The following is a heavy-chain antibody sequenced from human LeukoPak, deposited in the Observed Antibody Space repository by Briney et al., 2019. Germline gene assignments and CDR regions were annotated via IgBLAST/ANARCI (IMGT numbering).Heavy chain of an antibody. V-gene: IGHV3-74*01. D-gene: IGHD2-8*01. J-gene: IGHJ4*02. CDR3: ARDDCTNGVCYSFDY. CDR1: GFTFGNSW. Sequence: GGSLRLSCAASGFTFGNSWVHWVRQAPGRGLVWVSLINADGSTATYADSVKGRFTISRDNAKNSLYLQMNSLRAEDTAVYYCARDDCTNGVCYSFDYWGQGTLVTVSS. CDR2: INADGSTA.